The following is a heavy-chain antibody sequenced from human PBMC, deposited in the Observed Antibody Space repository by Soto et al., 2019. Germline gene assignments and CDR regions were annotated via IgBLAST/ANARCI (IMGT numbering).Heavy chain of an antibody. V-gene: IGHV1-46*03. Sequence: ASVEVSCKASGYTFTSYYMQWVRQAPGQGLEWMGIINPSGGSTSYAQKFQGRVTMTRDTSTSTVYMELSSLRSEDTAVYYCARTYYDFWSGYYHDSAFDIWGQGTMVTVSS. CDR2: INPSGGST. J-gene: IGHJ3*02. D-gene: IGHD3-3*01. CDR1: GYTFTSYY. CDR3: ARTYYDFWSGYYHDSAFDI.